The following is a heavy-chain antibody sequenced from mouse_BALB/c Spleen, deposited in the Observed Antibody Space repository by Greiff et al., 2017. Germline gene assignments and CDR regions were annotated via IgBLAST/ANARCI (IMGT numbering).Heavy chain of an antibody. Sequence: DVHLVESGGGLVQPGGSRKLSCAASGFTFSSFGMHWVRQAPEKGLEWVAYISSGSSTIYYADTVKGRFTISRDNPKNTLFLQMTSLRSEDTAMYYCARSPYYFDYWGEGTTLTVSS. CDR2: ISSGSSTI. V-gene: IGHV5-17*02. CDR1: GFTFSSFG. CDR3: ARSPYYFDY. J-gene: IGHJ2*01.